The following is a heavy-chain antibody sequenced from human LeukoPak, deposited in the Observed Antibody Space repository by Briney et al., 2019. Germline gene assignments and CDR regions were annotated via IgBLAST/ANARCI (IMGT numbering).Heavy chain of an antibody. J-gene: IGHJ4*02. D-gene: IGHD2-2*01. CDR3: ARDPGLYCSSTSCYGPGLFDY. CDR2: ISSSGSTI. CDR1: GFTFSDYY. V-gene: IGHV3-11*01. Sequence: GGSLRLSCAASGFTFSDYYMSWIRQAPGKGLEWVSYISSSGSTIYYADSVKGRFTISRDNAKNSLYLQMNSLRAEDTAVYYCARDPGLYCSSTSCYGPGLFDYWGQGTLVTVSS.